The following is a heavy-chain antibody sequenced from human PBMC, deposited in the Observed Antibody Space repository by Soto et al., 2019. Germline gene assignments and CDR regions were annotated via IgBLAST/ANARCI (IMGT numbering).Heavy chain of an antibody. CDR3: SRGVVMVIEMSTRYVSDV. D-gene: IGHD2-15*01. CDR1: GGTFTNYA. V-gene: IGHV1-69*12. Sequence: QIQLVQSGAEVKKPGSSVKVSCKASGGTFTNYAINWVRQAPGQGLEWVGGIIPIFGTAHYAQKFQGRVTLTADESTSTDYMELYTLKSEATAVCYCSRGVVMVIEMSTRYVSDVWGQGTMVTVSS. CDR2: IIPIFGTA. J-gene: IGHJ3*01.